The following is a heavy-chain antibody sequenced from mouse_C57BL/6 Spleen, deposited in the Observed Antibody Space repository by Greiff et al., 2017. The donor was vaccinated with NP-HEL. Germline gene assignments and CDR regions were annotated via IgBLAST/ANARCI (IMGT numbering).Heavy chain of an antibody. CDR2: ISYDGSN. D-gene: IGHD2-1*01. V-gene: IGHV3-6*01. CDR1: GYSITRGYY. CDR3: ERLIYYGNYVGYFDV. Sequence: DVQLQESGPGLVKPSQSLSLTCSVTGYSITRGYYWNWIRQFPGNKLEWMGYISYDGSNNYNPSLKNQISITPDTSKNQFFLKLNSVTTEDTATDYCERLIYYGNYVGYFDVWGTGTTVTVSS. J-gene: IGHJ1*03.